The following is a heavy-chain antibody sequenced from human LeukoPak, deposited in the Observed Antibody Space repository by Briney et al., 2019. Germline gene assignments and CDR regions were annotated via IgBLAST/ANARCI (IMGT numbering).Heavy chain of an antibody. Sequence: GGSLRLSCAASGFTFSSYAMSWVRQAPGKGLEWVSAISGNGGSTYYADSVKGRFTISRDNSKNTLYLQMNSLRAEDTAVYYCAKSYNGYESKPDYWGQGTLVTVSS. CDR1: GFTFSSYA. V-gene: IGHV3-23*01. D-gene: IGHD5-12*01. J-gene: IGHJ4*02. CDR3: AKSYNGYESKPDY. CDR2: ISGNGGST.